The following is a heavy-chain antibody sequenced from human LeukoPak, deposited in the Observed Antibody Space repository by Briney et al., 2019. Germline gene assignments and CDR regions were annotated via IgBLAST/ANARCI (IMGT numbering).Heavy chain of an antibody. Sequence: GGSLRLSCAASGFTFSSYGMHWVRQAPGKGLEWVSTITDSGGTTSYADSVKGRFTISRDNYKTTLYLQMNSLRAEDTALYYCAKGRCSRTICSFENWGQGALVTVSS. CDR2: ITDSGGTT. D-gene: IGHD2-2*01. V-gene: IGHV3-23*01. CDR3: AKGRCSRTICSFEN. CDR1: GFTFSSYG. J-gene: IGHJ4*02.